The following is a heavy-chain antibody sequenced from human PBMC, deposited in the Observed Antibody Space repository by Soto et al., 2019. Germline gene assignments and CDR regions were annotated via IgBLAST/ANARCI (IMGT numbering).Heavy chain of an antibody. D-gene: IGHD2-2*01. Sequence: ASVKVSCKASGYTFISYGISWVRQAPGQGLEWVGWISTYNDNTNYAQKLQGRVTMTTDTSTSTAYMEVRSLRSDDTAVYYCARWDCSSTSCRSNAFDVRGQGTMVTVSS. V-gene: IGHV1-18*01. CDR1: GYTFISYG. CDR2: ISTYNDNT. CDR3: ARWDCSSTSCRSNAFDV. J-gene: IGHJ3*01.